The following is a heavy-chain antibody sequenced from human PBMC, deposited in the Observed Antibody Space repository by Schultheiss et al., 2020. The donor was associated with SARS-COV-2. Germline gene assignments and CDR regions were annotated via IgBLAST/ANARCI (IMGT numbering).Heavy chain of an antibody. CDR1: GYSISSGYY. V-gene: IGHV4-38-2*01. J-gene: IGHJ1*01. Sequence: SETLSLTCAVSGYSISSGYYWGWIRQPPGKGLEWIGYIYYSGSTNYNPSLKSRVTISVDTSKNQFSLKVTSVTAADTAVYYCARGPPSWAGNTAFFQHWGQGTLVTVSS. D-gene: IGHD5-18*01. CDR2: IYYSGST. CDR3: ARGPPSWAGNTAFFQH.